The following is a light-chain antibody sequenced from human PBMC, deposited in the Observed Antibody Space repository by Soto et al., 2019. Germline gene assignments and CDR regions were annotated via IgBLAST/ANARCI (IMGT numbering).Light chain of an antibody. CDR3: QQYTAYPYT. Sequence: DIQMTQSPSALSASVGDRVSITCRASQSIATWLAWYQQKPGTAPRVLIYDASRLESGVPSRFSGSSSGTEFTLTISCLQPEDFAACFCQQYTAYPYTFGQATRLEI. CDR2: DAS. V-gene: IGKV1-5*01. CDR1: QSIATW. J-gene: IGKJ2*01.